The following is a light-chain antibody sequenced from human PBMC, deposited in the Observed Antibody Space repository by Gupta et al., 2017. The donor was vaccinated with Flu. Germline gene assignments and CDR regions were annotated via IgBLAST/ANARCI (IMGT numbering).Light chain of an antibody. CDR1: QSVSSSY. CDR2: GAS. V-gene: IGKV3-20*01. Sequence: EIVLTQSPGSLSLSRGESATLSCRASQSVSSSYLAWYQQKPGQAPRLLIYGASSRATGIPDRFSGSGSGTDFTLTISRLEPEDFAVYYCQQYGSSPPYSFGQGTKLEIK. J-gene: IGKJ2*03. CDR3: QQYGSSPPYS.